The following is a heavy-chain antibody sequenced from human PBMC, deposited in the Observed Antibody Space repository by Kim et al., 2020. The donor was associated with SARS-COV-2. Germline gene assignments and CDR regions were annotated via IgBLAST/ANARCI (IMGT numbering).Heavy chain of an antibody. D-gene: IGHD2-15*01. V-gene: IGHV4-31*03. J-gene: IGHJ5*02. CDR3: ARATATPAFRFDP. CDR2: IYYSGST. CDR1: GGSISSGGYY. Sequence: TLSLTCTVSGGSISSGGYYWSWIRQHPGKGLEWIGYIYYSGSTYYNPSLKSRVTISVDTSKNQFSLKLSSVTAADTAVYYCARATATPAFRFDPWGQGTLVTVSS.